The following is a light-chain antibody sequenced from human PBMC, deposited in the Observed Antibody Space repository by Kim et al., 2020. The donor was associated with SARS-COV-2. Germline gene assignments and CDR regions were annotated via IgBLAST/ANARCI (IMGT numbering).Light chain of an antibody. CDR2: GAS. V-gene: IGKV3-20*01. J-gene: IGKJ1*01. CDR1: QSVRSMY. CDR3: QQYENSPWT. Sequence: PGERATLSCRASQSVRSMYLAWYQQKPGQAPRLLIYGASNRATGIPDRFSGSGSGTGFTLNISRLEPEDCAVYYCQQYENSPWTFGQGTKVDIK.